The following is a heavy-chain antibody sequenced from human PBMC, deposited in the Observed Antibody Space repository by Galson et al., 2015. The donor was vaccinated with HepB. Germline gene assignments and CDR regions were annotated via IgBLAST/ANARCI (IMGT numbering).Heavy chain of an antibody. CDR2: ISGSGGST. J-gene: IGHJ3*02. CDR3: AKVGSRVSKRGAFDI. CDR1: GFTFSSYD. Sequence: FLRLSCAASGFTFSSYDMNCARQAPGKGLEWVPGISGSGGSTYYAASVKGRLTISSDTSKNTLYLQMNILRAEDTAIYYCAKVGSRVSKRGAFDIWGQGTMVTVSS. D-gene: IGHD4-11*01. V-gene: IGHV3-23*01.